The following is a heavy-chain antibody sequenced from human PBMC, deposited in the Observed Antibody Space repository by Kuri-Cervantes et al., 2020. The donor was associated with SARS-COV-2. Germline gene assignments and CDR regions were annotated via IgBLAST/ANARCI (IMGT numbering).Heavy chain of an antibody. V-gene: IGHV3-30*03. Sequence: GGFLRLSCAASGFTFSIYGMHWVRQAPGKGLEWVAVISYDGSNKNYADSVKGRFTISRDNSKNTLYLQMKSLRAEDTAVYYCARVQNSSSWSYSYDYYMDLWGKGTTVTVSS. CDR3: ARVQNSSSWSYSYDYYMDL. D-gene: IGHD6-13*01. CDR1: GFTFSIYG. J-gene: IGHJ6*03. CDR2: ISYDGSNK.